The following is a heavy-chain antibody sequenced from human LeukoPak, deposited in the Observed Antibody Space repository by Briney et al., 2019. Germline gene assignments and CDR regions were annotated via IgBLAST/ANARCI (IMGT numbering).Heavy chain of an antibody. CDR3: AKDSGYSSSEIDY. CDR2: ISGSGGST. Sequence: GGSLRLSCAASGFTFSSYAMSWVRQAPGKGLEWVSVISGSGGSTYYADSVKGRSTISRDNSKNKLYLQMNSLRAEDTALYYCAKDSGYSSSEIDYWGQGTLVTVSS. V-gene: IGHV3-23*01. CDR1: GFTFSSYA. J-gene: IGHJ4*02. D-gene: IGHD6-6*01.